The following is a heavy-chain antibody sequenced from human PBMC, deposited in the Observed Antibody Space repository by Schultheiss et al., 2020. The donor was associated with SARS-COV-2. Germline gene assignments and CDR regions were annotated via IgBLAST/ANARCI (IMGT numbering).Heavy chain of an antibody. J-gene: IGHJ4*02. CDR1: GFTFSSYA. Sequence: GGSLRLSCAASGFTFSSYAMSWVRQAPGKGLEWVAVISYDGSNKYYADSVKGRFTISRDNSKNTLYLQMNSLRAEDTAVYYCAREFLEWLLYVSGGGVDYWGQGTLVTVSS. V-gene: IGHV3-30*19. CDR3: AREFLEWLLYVSGGGVDY. CDR2: ISYDGSNK. D-gene: IGHD3-3*01.